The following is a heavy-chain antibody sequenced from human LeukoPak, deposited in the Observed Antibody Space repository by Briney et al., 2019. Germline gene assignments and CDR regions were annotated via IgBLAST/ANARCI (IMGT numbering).Heavy chain of an antibody. CDR2: IYTGDQT. Sequence: GGSLRLSCAASGFTFSSYEMNWVRQAPGKGLEWISMIYTGDQTYFVDPVKGRFAMSRDNSKNTLFLQMNSLRAEDTAVYYCARDNLGSLDSWGQGTLVTVSS. J-gene: IGHJ4*02. V-gene: IGHV3-53*01. CDR1: GFTFSSYE. CDR3: ARDNLGSLDS. D-gene: IGHD3-16*01.